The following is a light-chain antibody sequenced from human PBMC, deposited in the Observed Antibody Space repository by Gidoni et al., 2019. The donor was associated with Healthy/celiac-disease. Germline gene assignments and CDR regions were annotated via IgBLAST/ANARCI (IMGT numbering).Light chain of an antibody. CDR1: QSVSSY. CDR2: DAS. V-gene: IGKV3-11*01. Sequence: EIVLPQSPATLSLSPGERATPSCRASQSVSSYLAWYQQKPGQAPRLLIYDASNRATGIPARFSGSGSGTDFTLTISSLEPEDFAVYYCQQRSNWPPWTFGQGTKVEIK. J-gene: IGKJ1*01. CDR3: QQRSNWPPWT.